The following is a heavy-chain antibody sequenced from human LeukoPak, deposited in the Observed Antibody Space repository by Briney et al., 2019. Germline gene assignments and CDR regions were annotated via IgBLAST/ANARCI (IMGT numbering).Heavy chain of an antibody. D-gene: IGHD6-19*01. CDR2: IYYSGNT. CDR3: ATGMGGSSGWFDF. J-gene: IGHJ5*01. Sequence: SETLSLTCTVSGGSISSSTYYWGWIRQPPGEGLEWIGNIYYSGNTYYNPSLKSRVAVSLDTSKNQFSLDLSSMTAADTAVYYCATGMGGSSGWFDFWGQGTLVTVSS. CDR1: GGSISSSTYY. V-gene: IGHV4-39*07.